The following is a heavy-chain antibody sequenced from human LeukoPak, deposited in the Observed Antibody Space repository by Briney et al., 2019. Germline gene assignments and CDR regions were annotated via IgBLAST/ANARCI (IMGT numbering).Heavy chain of an antibody. J-gene: IGHJ3*02. CDR3: ARVSENYDAFDI. CDR1: GGSISSSSYC. Sequence: PSETLSLTSTVSGGSISSSSYCWGWVRHPPGKGLEWIGSIYYSGSTYYNPSLKSRATISVDTSKNQFSLKLSSVTAADTAVYYCARVSENYDAFDIWGEGTMVTVSS. D-gene: IGHD2/OR15-2a*01. CDR2: IYYSGST. V-gene: IGHV4-39*07.